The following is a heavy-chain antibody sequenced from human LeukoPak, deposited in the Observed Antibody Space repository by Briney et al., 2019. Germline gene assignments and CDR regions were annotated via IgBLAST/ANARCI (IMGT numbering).Heavy chain of an antibody. CDR2: IYYSGST. Sequence: PSETLSLTCTVSGGSTSSYYWSWIRQPPGKGLEWIGYIYYSGSTNYNPSLKSRVTLSVDTSKNQFSLKLSSVTAADTAVYYCARQPYYYARYYFDYWGQGTLVTVSS. D-gene: IGHD3-22*01. V-gene: IGHV4-59*01. CDR3: ARQPYYYARYYFDY. CDR1: GGSTSSYY. J-gene: IGHJ4*02.